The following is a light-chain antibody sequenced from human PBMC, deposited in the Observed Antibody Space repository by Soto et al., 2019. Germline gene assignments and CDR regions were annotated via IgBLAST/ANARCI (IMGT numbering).Light chain of an antibody. CDR1: QSISSW. V-gene: IGKV1-5*01. CDR2: AAS. Sequence: IQMTQSASALSASVGDSVTKSSRASQSISSWLAWYQQKPGKAPKLLIYAASSLQSGVPSRFRGSGSVTDFTLTFSRLEPEDLAVDYCQQYGSSPLTFGGGTKVDIK. CDR3: QQYGSSPLT. J-gene: IGKJ4*01.